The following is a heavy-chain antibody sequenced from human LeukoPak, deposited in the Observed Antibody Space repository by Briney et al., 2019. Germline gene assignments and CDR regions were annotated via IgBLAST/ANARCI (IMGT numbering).Heavy chain of an antibody. CDR3: ARVGLAVAGAPFDY. J-gene: IGHJ4*02. Sequence: SETLSLTCTASGGSISYYYWSWIRQPAGKGLEWIGRIYSSGSTNYNPSLESRVTMSVDTSKNQFSLKLSSVTAADTAVYFCARVGLAVAGAPFDYWGQGTLVTVSS. CDR2: IYSSGST. V-gene: IGHV4-4*07. D-gene: IGHD6-19*01. CDR1: GGSISYYY.